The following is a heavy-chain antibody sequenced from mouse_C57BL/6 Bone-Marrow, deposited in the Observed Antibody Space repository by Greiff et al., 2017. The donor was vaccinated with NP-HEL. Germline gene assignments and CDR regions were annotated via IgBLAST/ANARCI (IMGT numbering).Heavy chain of an antibody. V-gene: IGHV5-12*01. J-gene: IGHJ3*01. CDR3: ARGWFAY. CDR1: GFTFSDYY. CDR2: ISNGGGST. Sequence: EVKVVESGGGLVQPGGSLKLSCAASGFTFSDYYMYWVRQTPEKRLEWVAYISNGGGSTYYPDTVKGRFTISRDNAKNTLYLQMSRLKSEDTAMYYCARGWFAYWGQGTLVTVSA.